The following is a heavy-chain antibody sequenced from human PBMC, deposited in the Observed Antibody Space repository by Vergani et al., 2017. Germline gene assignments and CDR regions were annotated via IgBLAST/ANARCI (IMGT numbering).Heavy chain of an antibody. J-gene: IGHJ5*02. Sequence: QVQVVQSGAEVKKSGASVKVSCKTSGYTFSNYYMHWVRQAPGQGLEWMGIINPSGGHTNYAQKFQGRVTMTRDTSTSTVYMELSSLRSEDTAIYYCARSPPTVTTGWFDPWGQGTLVTVSS. V-gene: IGHV1-46*01. CDR2: INPSGGHT. CDR1: GYTFSNYY. CDR3: ARSPPTVTTGWFDP. D-gene: IGHD4-11*01.